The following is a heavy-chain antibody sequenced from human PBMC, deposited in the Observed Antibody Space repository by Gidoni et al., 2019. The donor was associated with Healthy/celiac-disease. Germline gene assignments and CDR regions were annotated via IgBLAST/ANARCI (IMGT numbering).Heavy chain of an antibody. Sequence: QVQLQQWGAGLLKPSETLSLTCAVYGGSFSGYYWSWIRQPPGKGLEWIGEINHSGSTNYNPSLKSRVTISVDTSKNQFSLKLSSVTAADTAVYYCARRVPEDYYYGMDVWGQGTTVTVSS. J-gene: IGHJ6*02. CDR2: INHSGST. V-gene: IGHV4-34*01. CDR1: GGSFSGYY. CDR3: ARRVPEDYYYGMDV.